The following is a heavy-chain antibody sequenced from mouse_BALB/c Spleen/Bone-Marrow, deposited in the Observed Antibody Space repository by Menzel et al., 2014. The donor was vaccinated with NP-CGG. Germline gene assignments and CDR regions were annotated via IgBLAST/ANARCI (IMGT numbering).Heavy chain of an antibody. Sequence: VQLQQSGPGLVKPSQSLSLPCPVTGYSITSGYYWNWIRQFPGNKLAWMGYISYDGGNNYIPSLKHRISITRDTSKNQFFLKLNSVTAEDTATYYCARGGLGYAMDYWGQGTSVTVSS. CDR3: ARGGLGYAMDY. CDR2: ISYDGGN. V-gene: IGHV3-6*02. CDR1: GYSITSGYY. D-gene: IGHD2-2*01. J-gene: IGHJ4*01.